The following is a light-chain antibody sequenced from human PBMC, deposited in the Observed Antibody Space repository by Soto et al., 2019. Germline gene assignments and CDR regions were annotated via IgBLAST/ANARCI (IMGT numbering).Light chain of an antibody. Sequence: DIQMTQSPSSLSASVGDRVTVTCRASQGISTSLAWFQQKHGKAPVSXIYGASALHSGVPSKFSGSGAGTHFTRAINSLQPEDFATYFCQQYESYPYTFGQGTKVDIK. J-gene: IGKJ2*01. CDR3: QQYESYPYT. CDR2: GAS. CDR1: QGISTS. V-gene: IGKV1-16*02.